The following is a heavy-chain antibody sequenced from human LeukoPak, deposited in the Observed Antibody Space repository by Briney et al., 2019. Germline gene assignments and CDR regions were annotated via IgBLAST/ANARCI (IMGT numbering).Heavy chain of an antibody. CDR2: INHSGST. CDR3: ARVGLSVWDIDY. V-gene: IGHV4-34*01. J-gene: IGHJ4*02. D-gene: IGHD1-26*01. CDR1: GGSFSGYY. Sequence: KPSETLSLTCAVYGGSFSGYYWSWIRQPPGKGLEWIGEINHSGSTNYNPSLKSRVTISVDTSKNQFSLKLSSVTAADTAVYYCARVGLSVWDIDYWGQGTLVTVSS.